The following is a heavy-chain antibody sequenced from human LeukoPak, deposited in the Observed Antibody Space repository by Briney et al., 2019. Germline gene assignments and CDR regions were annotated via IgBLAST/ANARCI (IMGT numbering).Heavy chain of an antibody. CDR2: ISSSSSTI. D-gene: IGHD3-22*01. J-gene: IGHJ4*02. Sequence: PGGSLRLSCAASGFTFSSYSMNWVRQAPGKGLEWVSYISSSSSTIYYADSVKGRFAISRDNAKNSPYLQMNSLRAEDTAVYYCARSLDSTGYWGQGTLVTVSS. CDR3: ARSLDSTGY. CDR1: GFTFSSYS. V-gene: IGHV3-48*04.